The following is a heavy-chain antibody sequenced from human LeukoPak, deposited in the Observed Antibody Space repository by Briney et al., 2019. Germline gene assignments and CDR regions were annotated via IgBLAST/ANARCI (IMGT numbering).Heavy chain of an antibody. CDR2: IHYSGSP. CDR1: GRSFSSGAYY. J-gene: IGHJ5*02. V-gene: IGHV4-31*03. D-gene: IGHD3-22*01. Sequence: SQTLSLTCTVSGRSFSSGAYYWSWIRQLPGKGLEWIGYIHYSGSPYYNPSLKSRVSIAGDTSTNQFSLTLSSVTVADTAVYYCARDSGYDSRGFYYGGFDPWGQGILVTVSS. CDR3: ARDSGYDSRGFYYGGFDP.